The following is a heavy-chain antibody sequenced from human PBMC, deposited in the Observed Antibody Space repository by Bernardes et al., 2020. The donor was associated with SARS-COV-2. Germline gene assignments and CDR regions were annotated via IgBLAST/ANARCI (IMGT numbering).Heavy chain of an antibody. CDR3: AKVGFRDMGYGMDV. CDR2: ISFGGGTT. J-gene: IGHJ6*02. D-gene: IGHD2-15*01. V-gene: IGHV3-23*01. Sequence: GGSLRLSCEASGFTFSSYAMNWVRQAPGKGLEWVSVISFGGGTTNYADSVKGRFTMSRDNSKNMVFLQMNSLRAEDTAVYYCAKVGFRDMGYGMDVWGQGTTVTVSS. CDR1: GFTFSSYA.